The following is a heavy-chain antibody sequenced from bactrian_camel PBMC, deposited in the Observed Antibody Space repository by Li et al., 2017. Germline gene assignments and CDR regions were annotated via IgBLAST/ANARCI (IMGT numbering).Heavy chain of an antibody. CDR1: AYILENCG. Sequence: HVQLVESGGGEVQAGGSLKPSCAGSAYILENCGMVWHRQAKGKEEKLVSVRKDGTPVYEDTVKGRFTLSHDRSKNTMYLQMDNLKTEDTGVYYCAALNSTYGGRFGWCKDFRGQGTQVTVS. D-gene: IGHD6*01. CDR2: VRKDGTP. J-gene: IGHJ4*01. CDR3: AALNSTYGGRFGWCKDF. V-gene: IGHV3S60*01.